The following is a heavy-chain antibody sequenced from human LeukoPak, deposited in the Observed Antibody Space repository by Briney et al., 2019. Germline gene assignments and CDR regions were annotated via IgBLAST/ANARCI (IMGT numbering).Heavy chain of an antibody. Sequence: GASVKVSCKAFGYTFTSNYMHWVRQAPGQGLEWMGWISAYNGNTNYAQKLQGRVTMTTDTSTSTAYMELRSLRSDDAAVYYCARLRELLHWFDPWGQGTLVTVSS. V-gene: IGHV1-18*04. CDR1: GYTFTSNY. CDR2: ISAYNGNT. CDR3: ARLRELLHWFDP. D-gene: IGHD1-26*01. J-gene: IGHJ5*02.